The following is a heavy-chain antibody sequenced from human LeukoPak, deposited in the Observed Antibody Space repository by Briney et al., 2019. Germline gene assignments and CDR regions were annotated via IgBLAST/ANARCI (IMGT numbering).Heavy chain of an antibody. D-gene: IGHD2-15*01. CDR1: GMTFRRHW. J-gene: IGHJ2*01. CDR3: ARSYCSGNNCYSDYYFDL. Sequence: GGSLRLSCAASGMTFRRHWMSWVRQAPGKGLEWVAKISKDGSGTDYVDSVKGRFTISRDNAKNSLYLQMNSLRAEDTAVYYCARSYCSGNNCYSDYYFDLWGRATLVIVSS. V-gene: IGHV3-7*03. CDR2: ISKDGSGT.